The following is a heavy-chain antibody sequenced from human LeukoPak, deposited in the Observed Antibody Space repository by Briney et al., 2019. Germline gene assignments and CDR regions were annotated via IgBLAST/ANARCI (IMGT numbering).Heavy chain of an antibody. CDR3: ATLEGRFLEWLYNPY. Sequence: SETLSLTCTVSGGSISSYYWSWIRQPPGKGLEWIGYIYYSGSTNYNPSLKSRVTISVDTSKNQFSLKLSSVTAADTAVYYCATLEGRFLEWLYNPYWGQGTLVTVSS. D-gene: IGHD3-3*01. CDR1: GGSISSYY. V-gene: IGHV4-59*08. J-gene: IGHJ4*02. CDR2: IYYSGST.